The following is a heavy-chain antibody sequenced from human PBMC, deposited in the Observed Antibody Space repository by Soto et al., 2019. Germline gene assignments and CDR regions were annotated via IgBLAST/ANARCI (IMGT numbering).Heavy chain of an antibody. Sequence: QVQLVESGGGVVQPGRSLRLSCAASGFTLSSYALHWVRQAPGKGLEWVTVISSDGSVKYYADSVRGRFTISRDNSKNYFYGKRNSLRDEDTAVYHCGGGRDCASTSCRRSPAYGGPETLFT. V-gene: IGHV3-30-3*01. D-gene: IGHD2-2*01. J-gene: IGHJ4*02. CDR2: ISSDGSVK. CDR3: GGGRDCASTSCRRSPAY. CDR1: GFTLSSYA.